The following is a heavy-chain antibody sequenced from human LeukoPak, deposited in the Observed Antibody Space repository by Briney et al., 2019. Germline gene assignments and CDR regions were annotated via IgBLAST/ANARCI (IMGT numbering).Heavy chain of an antibody. CDR2: MYNRGST. V-gene: IGHV4-59*01. CDR3: ARAEKAVTGTLDY. CDR1: GDSISNYY. D-gene: IGHD6-19*01. Sequence: PSETLSLTCTVSGDSISNYYWSWIRQSPGKKLEWIGYMYNRGSTIYNPSHKSRVTISTDTSKNQFSLRLTSVTAADTAVYYCARAEKAVTGTLDYWGQGTLITVSS. J-gene: IGHJ4*02.